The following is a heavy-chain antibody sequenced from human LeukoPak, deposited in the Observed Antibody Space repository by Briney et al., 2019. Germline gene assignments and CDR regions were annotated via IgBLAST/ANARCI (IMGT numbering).Heavy chain of an antibody. V-gene: IGHV3-73*01. CDR2: IRSKANSYAT. D-gene: IGHD6-19*01. CDR1: GFTFSGSA. CDR3: SRSGALDYYYYYMDV. J-gene: IGHJ6*03. Sequence: GGSLRLSCAASGFTFSGSAMHWVRQASGKGLEWVSRIRSKANSYATAYAASVKGRFTISRDDSKNTAYLQMNSLKTEDTAVYYCSRSGALDYYYYYMDVWGKGTTVTVSS.